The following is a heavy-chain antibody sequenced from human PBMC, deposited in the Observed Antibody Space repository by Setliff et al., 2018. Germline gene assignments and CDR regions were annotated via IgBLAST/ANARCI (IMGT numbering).Heavy chain of an antibody. Sequence: GESLKISCAASGFAFSTYRMNWVRQAPGKGLEWVSYITSSSSTIDYADSVKGRFTISRDDAKNSLYLQMNSLRAEDTAVYYCAKNGFGVVALGVNNWFDPWGQGTLVTVSS. CDR2: ITSSSSTI. V-gene: IGHV3-48*01. CDR3: AKNGFGVVALGVNNWFDP. J-gene: IGHJ5*02. D-gene: IGHD3-10*01. CDR1: GFAFSTYR.